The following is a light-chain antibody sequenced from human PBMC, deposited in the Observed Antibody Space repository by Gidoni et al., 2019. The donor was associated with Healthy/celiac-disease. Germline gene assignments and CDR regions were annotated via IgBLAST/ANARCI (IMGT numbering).Light chain of an antibody. CDR1: QSVLYSSNNNNY. CDR2: WAY. CDR3: QQYYSTLIT. J-gene: IGKJ5*01. Sequence: DIVMTQSPDSLAVSLGERATINCKSSQSVLYSSNNNNYLAWYQQKPGQPPKLLIYWAYTRESGVPDRFSGSGSGTDFTLTISSLQAEDVAVYYCQQYYSTLITFGQGTRLEIK. V-gene: IGKV4-1*01.